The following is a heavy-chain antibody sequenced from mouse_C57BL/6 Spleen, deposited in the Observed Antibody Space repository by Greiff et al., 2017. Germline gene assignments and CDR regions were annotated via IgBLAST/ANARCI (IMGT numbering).Heavy chain of an antibody. J-gene: IGHJ1*03. Sequence: VQLKESGPELVKPGASVKIPCKASGYTFTDYNMDWVKQSHGKSLEWIGDINPNNGGTIYNQKFKGKATLTVDKSSSTAYMELRSLTSEDTAVYYCARSETTVVDGYFDVWGTGTTVTVSS. CDR1: GYTFTDYN. CDR3: ARSETTVVDGYFDV. V-gene: IGHV1-18*01. CDR2: INPNNGGT. D-gene: IGHD1-1*01.